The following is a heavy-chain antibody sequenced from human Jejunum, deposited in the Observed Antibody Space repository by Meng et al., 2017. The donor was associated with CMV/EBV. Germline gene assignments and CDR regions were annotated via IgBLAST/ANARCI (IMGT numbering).Heavy chain of an antibody. Sequence: SGYTLNTYYMHWVRQAPGQGLEWMGTINPSAGGTSHAQKFQGRITMARDTSTSTVYMELSSLRSEDTAMYYCARGSCSGDRCPLDTWGQGTLVTVSS. J-gene: IGHJ5*02. V-gene: IGHV1-46*02. CDR2: INPSAGGT. CDR1: GYTLNTYY. CDR3: ARGSCSGDRCPLDT. D-gene: IGHD2-15*01.